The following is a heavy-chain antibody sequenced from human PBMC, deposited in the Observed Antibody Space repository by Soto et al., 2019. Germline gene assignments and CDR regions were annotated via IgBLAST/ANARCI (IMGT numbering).Heavy chain of an antibody. Sequence: EVQLVESGGGLVKPGGSLRLSCVASGFTFSSYSMNWVRQAPGKGLEWVSSISSSSSYIYYADSVKGRFTISRDNAKNSLYLQMNSLRAEDTAVYYCARERGGSADAFDIWGQGTMVTVSS. CDR1: GFTFSSYS. V-gene: IGHV3-21*01. D-gene: IGHD5-12*01. J-gene: IGHJ3*02. CDR2: ISSSSSYI. CDR3: ARERGGSADAFDI.